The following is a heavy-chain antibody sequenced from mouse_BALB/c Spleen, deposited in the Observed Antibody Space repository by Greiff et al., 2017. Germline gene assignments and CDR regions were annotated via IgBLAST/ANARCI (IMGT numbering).Heavy chain of an antibody. CDR3: VRDGYFDY. Sequence: VHLVESGPGLVAPSQSLSITCTVSGFSLTSYDISWIRQPPGKGLEWLGVIWTGGGTNYNSAFMSRLSISKDNSKSQVFLKMNSLQTDDTAIYYCVRDGYFDYWGQGTTLTVSS. J-gene: IGHJ2*01. CDR2: IWTGGGT. CDR1: GFSLTSYD. V-gene: IGHV2-9-2*01.